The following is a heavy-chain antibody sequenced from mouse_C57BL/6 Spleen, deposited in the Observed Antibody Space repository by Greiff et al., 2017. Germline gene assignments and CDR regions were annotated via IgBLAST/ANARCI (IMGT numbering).Heavy chain of an antibody. CDR1: GFNIKDDY. Sequence: VQLKESGAELVRPGASVKLSCTASGFNIKDDYMHWVKQRPEQGLEWIGWIDPENGDTEYASKFQGKATITADTSSNTAYLQLSSLTSEDTAVYYCTFSGYWYFDVWGTGTTVTVSS. V-gene: IGHV14-4*01. J-gene: IGHJ1*03. D-gene: IGHD1-3*01. CDR2: IDPENGDT. CDR3: TFSGYWYFDV.